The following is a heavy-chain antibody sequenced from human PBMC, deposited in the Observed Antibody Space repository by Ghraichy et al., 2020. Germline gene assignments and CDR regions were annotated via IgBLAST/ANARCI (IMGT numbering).Heavy chain of an antibody. CDR1: RLILLPPP. V-gene: IGHV3-21*01. CDR2: PRRRNRER. D-gene: IGHD6-19*01. CDR3: SRGGGAGTPVLYHMDV. J-gene: IGHJ6*02. Sequence: GDLRLSRAASRLILLPPPPHRASPPPGPGPPWPSSPRRRNRERHYAEEGKGRFTISRDNAQNSLYLQLNSLRAEDTAVYYCSRGGGAGTPVLYHMDVWGLGTTVTVSS.